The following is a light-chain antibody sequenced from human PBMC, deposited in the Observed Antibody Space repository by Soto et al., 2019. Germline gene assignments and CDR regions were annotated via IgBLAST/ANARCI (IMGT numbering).Light chain of an antibody. V-gene: IGLV2-8*01. J-gene: IGLJ1*01. CDR1: SSDVGGYNF. Sequence: QSALTQPASASGSPGQSVTISCTGTSSDVGGYNFVSWYQQHPGKAPKLMIYEVNKRPSGVPNRFSGSKSGNTASLTVSGLQAEDEADYYCSSYAGNNNRYVFGTGTKLTVL. CDR2: EVN. CDR3: SSYAGNNNRYV.